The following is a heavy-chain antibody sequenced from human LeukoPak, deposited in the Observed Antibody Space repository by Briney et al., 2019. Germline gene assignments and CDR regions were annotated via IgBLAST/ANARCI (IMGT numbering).Heavy chain of an antibody. Sequence: RAPVKVSCKASGGTFSSYAISWVRQAPGQGLEWMGGIIPIFGTANYAQKFQGRVTITADESTSTAYMELSSLRSEDTAVYYCARERYCSSTSCYGNWFDPWGQGTLVTVSS. J-gene: IGHJ5*02. CDR3: ARERYCSSTSCYGNWFDP. D-gene: IGHD2-2*01. V-gene: IGHV1-69*13. CDR2: IIPIFGTA. CDR1: GGTFSSYA.